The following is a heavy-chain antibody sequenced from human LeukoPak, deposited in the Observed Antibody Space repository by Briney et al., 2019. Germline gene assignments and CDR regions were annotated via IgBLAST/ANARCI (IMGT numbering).Heavy chain of an antibody. CDR3: AKVRYFDWSIDY. D-gene: IGHD3-9*01. V-gene: IGHV3-23*01. Sequence: GGSLRLSCAASGFTFSSYAMSWVRQAPGKGLEWVSAICGSGGSTYYADSVKGRFTISRDNSKNTLYLQMNSLRAEDTAVYYCAKVRYFDWSIDYWGQGTLVTVSS. CDR1: GFTFSSYA. CDR2: ICGSGGST. J-gene: IGHJ4*02.